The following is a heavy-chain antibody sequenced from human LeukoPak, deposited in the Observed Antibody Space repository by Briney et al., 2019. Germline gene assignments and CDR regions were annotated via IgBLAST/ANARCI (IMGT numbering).Heavy chain of an antibody. D-gene: IGHD6-13*01. J-gene: IGHJ4*02. CDR1: GGSFSTYY. V-gene: IGHV4-34*01. CDR3: ARGAAADDY. Sequence: PSETLSLTCAVYGGSFSTYYWSWIRQPPGKGLEWIGEINHSGSADYNPSLKSRVTISVDTSKNQFSLKLNSVTAADTAVYYCARGAAADDYWGQGTLVTVSS. CDR2: INHSGSA.